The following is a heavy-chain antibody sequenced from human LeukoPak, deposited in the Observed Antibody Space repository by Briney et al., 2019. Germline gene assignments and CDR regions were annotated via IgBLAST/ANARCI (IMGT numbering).Heavy chain of an antibody. D-gene: IGHD4-17*01. V-gene: IGHV5-51*01. Sequence: GESLKISCKGSGYSCTSYWIGWGRQLAGEGLGWMGIIYPGDSDTRYSPSFQGPVTISADKSISTAYRQWSSLKASHTAMYYCARHGGDYGDYGAFDIWGQGTMVTVSS. CDR2: IYPGDSDT. J-gene: IGHJ3*02. CDR3: ARHGGDYGDYGAFDI. CDR1: GYSCTSYW.